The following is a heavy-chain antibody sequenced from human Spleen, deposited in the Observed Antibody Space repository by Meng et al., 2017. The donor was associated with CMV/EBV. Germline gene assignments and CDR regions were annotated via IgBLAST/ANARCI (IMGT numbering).Heavy chain of an antibody. CDR3: ARDSCSTSCPYYYYYGMDV. J-gene: IGHJ6*02. V-gene: IGHV3-48*03. CDR1: GFIFSSFE. CDR2: ISSSGSNK. D-gene: IGHD2-2*01. Sequence: GGSLRLSCAASGFIFSSFEMNWVRQAPGKGLEWVSLISSSGSNKYYADSVKGRFIISRDNAKNSLYLQMYSLRAEDTAVYYCARDSCSTSCPYYYYYGMDVWGQGTTVTVSS.